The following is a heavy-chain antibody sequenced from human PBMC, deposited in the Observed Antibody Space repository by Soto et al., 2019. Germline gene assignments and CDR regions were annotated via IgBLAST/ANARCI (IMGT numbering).Heavy chain of an antibody. CDR2: IYHGGST. V-gene: IGHV4-4*02. Sequence: SDTLSLTCAVSGGSISSSNLWTWVRQPPGKGLEWIGEIYHGGSTNYNPSLKSRVTISVDKSKNQFSLRLSSVTAADTAVYYCARSPRSIAAGGIDYWGQGILVTVS. CDR3: ARSPRSIAAGGIDY. CDR1: GGSISSSNL. J-gene: IGHJ4*02. D-gene: IGHD6-13*01.